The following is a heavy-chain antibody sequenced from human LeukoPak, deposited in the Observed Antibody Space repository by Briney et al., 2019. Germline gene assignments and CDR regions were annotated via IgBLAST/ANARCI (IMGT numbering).Heavy chain of an antibody. CDR1: GFTFSSYA. CDR2: ISGSGGST. J-gene: IGHJ4*02. V-gene: IGHV3-23*01. Sequence: PGGSLRLSCAASGFTFSSYAMSWVRQAPGKGLEWVSAISGSGGSTYYADSVKGRFTISRENSKNTLYLQMNSLRAEDTAVYYCAKDRWGIAVAAVDFDYWGQGTLVTVSS. D-gene: IGHD6-19*01. CDR3: AKDRWGIAVAAVDFDY.